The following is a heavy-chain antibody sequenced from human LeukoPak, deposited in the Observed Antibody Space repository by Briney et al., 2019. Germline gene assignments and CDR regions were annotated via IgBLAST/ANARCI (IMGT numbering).Heavy chain of an antibody. Sequence: GGSLRPSCAASGFTFSSYSLNWVRQAPGRGLEWVSSISSRASNIYYADSVKGRFNISRDNAKNSLYLQMSSLRAEDTAVYYCARVGSNGEFDSWGQGTMVTVSS. J-gene: IGHJ4*02. CDR3: ARVGSNGEFDS. V-gene: IGHV3-21*06. CDR2: ISSRASNI. D-gene: IGHD3-16*01. CDR1: GFTFSSYS.